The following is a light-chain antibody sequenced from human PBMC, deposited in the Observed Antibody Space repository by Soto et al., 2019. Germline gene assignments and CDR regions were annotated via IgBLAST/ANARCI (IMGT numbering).Light chain of an antibody. CDR3: QQYASSKT. V-gene: IGKV3-20*01. CDR2: GAS. CDR1: QSVTSNN. J-gene: IGKJ1*01. Sequence: PGERATLSCRASQSVTSNNLAWYQQKRGQAPRLLIHGASSRATGVPDRFSGSGSGTDFTLTISSLEPEDFAVYYCQQYASSKTFGQGSKVEIK.